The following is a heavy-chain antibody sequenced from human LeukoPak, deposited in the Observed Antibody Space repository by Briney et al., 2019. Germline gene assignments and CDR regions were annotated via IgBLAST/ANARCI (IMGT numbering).Heavy chain of an antibody. CDR2: LDPEDGET. J-gene: IGHJ5*02. Sequence: GASVKVSCKVSGYTLTELSMHWVRQAPGKGLEWMGGLDPEDGETIYAQKFQGRVTMTEDTSTDTAYMELSSLRSEDTAVYYCATDMNHYDILTGYSWWFDPWGQGTLVTVSS. V-gene: IGHV1-24*01. D-gene: IGHD3-9*01. CDR3: ATDMNHYDILTGYSWWFDP. CDR1: GYTLTELS.